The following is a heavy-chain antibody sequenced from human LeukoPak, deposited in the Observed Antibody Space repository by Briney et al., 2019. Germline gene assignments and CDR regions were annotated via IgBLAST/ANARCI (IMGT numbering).Heavy chain of an antibody. J-gene: IGHJ2*01. CDR2: INHSGST. CDR3: ARYCSGGSCRGWYFDL. D-gene: IGHD2-15*01. V-gene: IGHV4-34*01. CDR1: GGSFSGYY. Sequence: PSETLSLTCAVYGGSFSGYYWSWIRQPPGKGLEWIGEINHSGSTNYNPSLKSRVTISVDTSKNKFSLKLSSVTAADTAVYYCARYCSGGSCRGWYFDLWGRGTLVTVSS.